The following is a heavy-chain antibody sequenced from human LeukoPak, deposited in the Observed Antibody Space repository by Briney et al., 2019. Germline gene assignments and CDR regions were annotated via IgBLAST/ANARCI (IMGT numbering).Heavy chain of an antibody. CDR3: ARDFGGYCSGGSCYSGWSDY. J-gene: IGHJ4*02. Sequence: PGGSLRLSCAASGFTFSSYSMNWVRQAPGKGLEWVSSITSSSSYIYYADSVKGRFTISRDNAKNSLYLQMNSLGAEDTAVYYCARDFGGYCSGGSCYSGWSDYWGQGTLVTVSS. CDR2: ITSSSSYI. D-gene: IGHD2-15*01. V-gene: IGHV3-21*01. CDR1: GFTFSSYS.